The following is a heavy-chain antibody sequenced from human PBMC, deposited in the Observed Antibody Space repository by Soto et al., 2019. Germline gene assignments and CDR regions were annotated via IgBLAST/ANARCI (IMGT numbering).Heavy chain of an antibody. CDR2: INNSGST. J-gene: IGHJ4*02. CDR3: ASRYCSSTSCYVGIFDFDY. Sequence: QVQLQQWGAGLLKPSETLSLTCAVYGGSFSGYYWSWIRQPPGKGLEWVGEINNSGSTNYNPSLKSRVTISVDTSKNQFSLKLSSVTAADTAVYYCASRYCSSTSCYVGIFDFDYCGQGTLVTVSS. CDR1: GGSFSGYY. D-gene: IGHD2-2*01. V-gene: IGHV4-34*01.